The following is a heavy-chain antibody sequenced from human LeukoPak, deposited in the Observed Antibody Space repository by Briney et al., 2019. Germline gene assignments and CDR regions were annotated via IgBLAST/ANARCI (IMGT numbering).Heavy chain of an antibody. J-gene: IGHJ4*02. CDR3: TRDLRYCSSISCYPAEEDY. V-gene: IGHV1-46*01. Sequence: ASVKVSCKASGYPFTSYYIHWVRQAPGQGLEWMGIINPSGGSTNYVQRFQGRVTMTSDTSTSTVYMELSSLRSEDTAVYYCTRDLRYCSSISCYPAEEDYWGQGTLVTVSS. CDR1: GYPFTSYY. D-gene: IGHD2-2*01. CDR2: INPSGGST.